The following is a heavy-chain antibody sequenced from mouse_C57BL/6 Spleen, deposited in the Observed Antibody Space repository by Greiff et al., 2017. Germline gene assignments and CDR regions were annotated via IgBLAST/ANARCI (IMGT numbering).Heavy chain of an antibody. J-gene: IGHJ3*01. D-gene: IGHD2-5*01. Sequence: EVQLQQSGPELVKPGASVKISCKASGYTFTDYYMNWVKQSHGKSLEWIGDINPNNGGTSYNQKFKGKATLTVDKSYSTAYMELRNLTSEDSAVYYCARGLYYSNLAYWGQGTLVTVSA. CDR3: ARGLYYSNLAY. CDR1: GYTFTDYY. CDR2: INPNNGGT. V-gene: IGHV1-26*01.